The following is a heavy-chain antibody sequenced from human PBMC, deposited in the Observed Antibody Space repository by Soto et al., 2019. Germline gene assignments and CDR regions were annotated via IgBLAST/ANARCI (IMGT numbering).Heavy chain of an antibody. D-gene: IGHD2-15*01. V-gene: IGHV4-59*01. CDR3: ARDLGGWPDY. CDR1: GGSISSYY. Sequence: PSETLSLTCTVSGGSISSYYWSWIRRPPGKGLEWIGYIYYSGSTNYNPSLKSRVTISVDTSKNQFSLKLSSVTAADTAVYYCARDLGGWPDYWGQGTLVTVSS. CDR2: IYYSGST. J-gene: IGHJ4*02.